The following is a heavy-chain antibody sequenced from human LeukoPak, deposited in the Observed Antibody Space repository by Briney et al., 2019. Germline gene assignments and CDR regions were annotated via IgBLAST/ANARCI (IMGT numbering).Heavy chain of an antibody. CDR1: GFTFRIYR. Sequence: GESPRLSRVASGFTFRIYRMDWVRQAPGKGLEWVSSITSEGHSTYYRDSVKGRFTISRDNAKNSLYLQMNSLRADDTAVYYCARYEYSAYDFWGQGTLVTVSS. CDR2: ITSEGHST. J-gene: IGHJ4*02. CDR3: ARYEYSAYDF. D-gene: IGHD5-12*01. V-gene: IGHV3-21*01.